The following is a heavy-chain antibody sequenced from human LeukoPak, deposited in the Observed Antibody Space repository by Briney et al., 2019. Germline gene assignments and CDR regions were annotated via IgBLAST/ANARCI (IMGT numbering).Heavy chain of an antibody. D-gene: IGHD3-10*01. CDR1: GLGKNSRC. J-gene: IGHJ6*02. Sequence: YVRPLCEDCGLGKNSRCLRWVYQEKRKGLEWVANIKQDGSEKYYVDSVKGRFTISRDNSKNTLYLQMNSLRAEDTAVYYCARDYGSGSGPYYYYGMDVWGQGTTVTVSS. CDR2: IKQDGSEK. CDR3: ARDYGSGSGPYYYYGMDV. V-gene: IGHV3-7*01.